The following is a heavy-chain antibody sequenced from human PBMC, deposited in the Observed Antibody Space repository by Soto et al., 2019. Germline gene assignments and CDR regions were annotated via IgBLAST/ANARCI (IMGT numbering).Heavy chain of an antibody. CDR2: IYYSGST. J-gene: IGHJ6*02. D-gene: IGHD5-12*01. CDR1: GGSISSYY. Sequence: PSETLSLTCTVSGGSISSYYWSWIRQPPGKGLEWIGYIYYSGSTNYNPSLKSRVTISVDTSKNQFSLKLSSVTAADTAVYYCARGGEMATPIRHYYYGMDVWGQGTTVTVS. V-gene: IGHV4-59*01. CDR3: ARGGEMATPIRHYYYGMDV.